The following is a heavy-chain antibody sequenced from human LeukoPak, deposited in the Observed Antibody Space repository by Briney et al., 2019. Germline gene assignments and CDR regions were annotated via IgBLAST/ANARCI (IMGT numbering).Heavy chain of an antibody. J-gene: IGHJ4*02. CDR1: GFAFSSFG. V-gene: IGHV3-30*18. D-gene: IGHD4-11*01. Sequence: TGGSLRLSCAASGFAFSSFGMHWVRQAPGRGLEWVAMIAYDGTDEYYADSVKGRFTVSRDNSKNTVWLQMNSLRAEDTAMYYCAKVASGIYSFDYWGQGALVTASS. CDR2: IAYDGTDE. CDR3: AKVASGIYSFDY.